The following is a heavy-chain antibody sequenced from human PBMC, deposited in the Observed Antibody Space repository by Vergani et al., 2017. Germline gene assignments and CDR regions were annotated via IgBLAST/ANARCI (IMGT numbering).Heavy chain of an antibody. D-gene: IGHD4-11*01. Sequence: QVQLVQSGAEVKKPGSSVKVSCKASGGTFSSYAISWVRQAPGQGLEWMGGIIPIFGTANYAQKFQGRVTITADESTSTAYMELSSLRSEDTAVYSCARARGAVTTMEAYYYYMDVWGKGTTVTVSS. V-gene: IGHV1-69*01. CDR1: GGTFSSYA. CDR2: IIPIFGTA. J-gene: IGHJ6*03. CDR3: ARARGAVTTMEAYYYYMDV.